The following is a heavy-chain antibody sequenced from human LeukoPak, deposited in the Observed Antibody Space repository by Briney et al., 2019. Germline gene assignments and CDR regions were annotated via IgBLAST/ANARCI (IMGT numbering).Heavy chain of an antibody. V-gene: IGHV4-59*01. J-gene: IGHJ5*02. D-gene: IGHD3-10*01. CDR3: ARGCGSGSLNWFDP. Sequence: PSETLSLTCTVSGGSISSYYWSWIRQPPGKGLEWIGYIYYSGSTNYNPSLKSRVTISVDTSKNQFSLKLSSVTAADTAVYYCARGCGSGSLNWFDPWGQGTLVTVSS. CDR2: IYYSGST. CDR1: GGSISSYY.